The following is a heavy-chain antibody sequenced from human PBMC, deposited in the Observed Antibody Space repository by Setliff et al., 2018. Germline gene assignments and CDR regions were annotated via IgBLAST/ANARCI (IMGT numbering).Heavy chain of an antibody. J-gene: IGHJ4*02. V-gene: IGHV3-43D*03. CDR3: ASTASCSY. CDR2: ISWDGGST. CDR1: GFTFDDYA. D-gene: IGHD2-21*01. Sequence: GGSLRLSCAASGFTFDDYAMHWVRQAPGKGLEWVSLISWDGGSTYYADSVKGRFTISRDNAKNSLYLQMNSLRAEDTAVYYCASTASCSYWGQGTLVTVSS.